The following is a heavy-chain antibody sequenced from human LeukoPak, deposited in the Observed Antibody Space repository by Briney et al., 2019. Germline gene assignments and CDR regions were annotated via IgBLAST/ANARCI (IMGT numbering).Heavy chain of an antibody. CDR2: IIPIFGTA. Sequence: ASVKVSCKASGYTFTHYAMNWVRQAPGQGLEWMGGIIPIFGTANYAQKFQGRVTITADESTSTAYMELSSLRSEDTAVYYCARVRERLLWFGLFDYWGQGTLVTVSS. V-gene: IGHV1-69*13. CDR1: GYTFTHYA. D-gene: IGHD3-10*01. CDR3: ARVRERLLWFGLFDY. J-gene: IGHJ4*02.